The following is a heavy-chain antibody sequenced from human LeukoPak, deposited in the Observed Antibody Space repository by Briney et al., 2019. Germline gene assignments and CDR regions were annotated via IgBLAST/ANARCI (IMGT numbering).Heavy chain of an antibody. D-gene: IGHD3-3*01. J-gene: IGHJ4*02. CDR3: ARERQNKDFWSGGDY. Sequence: GGSLRLSCAASGFTFSSYAMTWVRQAPGKGLEWVANIKQDGSEKYYVDSVKGRFTISRDNAKNSLYLQMNTLRPEDTAVYYCARERQNKDFWSGGDYWGQGTLVTVSS. CDR1: GFTFSSYA. V-gene: IGHV3-7*01. CDR2: IKQDGSEK.